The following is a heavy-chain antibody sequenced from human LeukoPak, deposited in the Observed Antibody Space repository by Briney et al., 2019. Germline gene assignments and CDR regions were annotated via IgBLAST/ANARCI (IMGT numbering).Heavy chain of an antibody. Sequence: ASVKVSCKASGYTFTGYYMHWVRQAPGQGLEWMGWINPNSGGTNYAQKFQGWVTITADKSTSTAYMELSSLRSEDTAVYYCAREQYGSGSYYDPPYFDYWGQGTLVTVSS. CDR2: INPNSGGT. V-gene: IGHV1-2*04. D-gene: IGHD3-10*01. J-gene: IGHJ4*02. CDR1: GYTFTGYY. CDR3: AREQYGSGSYYDPPYFDY.